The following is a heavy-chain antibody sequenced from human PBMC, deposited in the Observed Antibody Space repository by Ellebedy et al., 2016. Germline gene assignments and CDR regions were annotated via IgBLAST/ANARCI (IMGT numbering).Heavy chain of an antibody. J-gene: IGHJ4*02. CDR2: MSGSSGGT. V-gene: IGHV3-21*01. D-gene: IGHD4-17*01. Sequence: GGSLRLXXVGSGFPFSTYALSWVRQAPGRGLEWVSIMSGSSGGTFYADSVKGRFTISRDNAKNSLYLQMNSLRAEDTAVYYCARAWGANTVTPFDYWGQGTLVTVSS. CDR3: ARAWGANTVTPFDY. CDR1: GFPFSTYA.